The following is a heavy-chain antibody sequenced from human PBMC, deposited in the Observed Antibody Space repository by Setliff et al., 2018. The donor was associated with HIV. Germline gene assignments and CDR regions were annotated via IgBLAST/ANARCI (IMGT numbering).Heavy chain of an antibody. J-gene: IGHJ5*02. V-gene: IGHV1-2*02. Sequence: ASVKVSCKASGYSFTGYYMHWVRQAPGQGLEWMGWMNPSTGGTRFAQKFQGRVTMTRDTFITTAYMELSSLRSDDTAVYYCATAGGRSWFDPWGPGTLVTVSS. CDR1: GYSFTGYY. D-gene: IGHD3-16*01. CDR3: ATAGGRSWFDP. CDR2: MNPSTGGT.